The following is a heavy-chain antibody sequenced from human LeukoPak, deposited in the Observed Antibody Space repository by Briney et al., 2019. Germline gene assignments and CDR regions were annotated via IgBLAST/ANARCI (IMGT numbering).Heavy chain of an antibody. J-gene: IGHJ3*01. CDR3: ARHRGGFDL. Sequence: PSETLSLTCTVSGGSISSYYWSWLRQPPGKGLEWLGYTYYSGGTNYNPSLKSRVTISVDTSKIHFSLKLSSVTAADTAAYYCARHRGGFDLWGQGTMVTVSS. V-gene: IGHV4-59*01. CDR2: TYYSGGT. CDR1: GGSISSYY. D-gene: IGHD2-15*01.